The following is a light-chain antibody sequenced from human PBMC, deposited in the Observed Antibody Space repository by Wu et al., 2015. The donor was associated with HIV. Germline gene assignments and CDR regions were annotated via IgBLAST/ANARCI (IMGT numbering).Light chain of an antibody. V-gene: IGKV3-15*01. Sequence: EMVMTQSPATLSVSPGERATLSCRASQSVSSNLAWYQQKPGQAPRLLIYGASTSATGIPARFSGNESGTEFTLTISSLQSEDFAVYYCQQYNNWSPYSFGQGTKLEIK. J-gene: IGKJ2*03. CDR2: GAS. CDR3: QQYNNWSPYS. CDR1: QSVSSN.